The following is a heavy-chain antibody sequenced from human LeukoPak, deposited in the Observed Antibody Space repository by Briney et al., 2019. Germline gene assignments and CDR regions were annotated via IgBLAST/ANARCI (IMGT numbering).Heavy chain of an antibody. Sequence: ASVKVSCKASGYTFTSYDINWVRQATGQGLEWMGWMNPNSGNTGYAQKFQGRVTITRNTSISTAYMELSSLRSEDTAVYYCARGEGYCSGGSCYFYYDYYYYMDVWGKGTTVTVSS. V-gene: IGHV1-8*03. CDR3: ARGEGYCSGGSCYFYYDYYYYMDV. CDR2: MNPNSGNT. CDR1: GYTFTSYD. D-gene: IGHD2-15*01. J-gene: IGHJ6*03.